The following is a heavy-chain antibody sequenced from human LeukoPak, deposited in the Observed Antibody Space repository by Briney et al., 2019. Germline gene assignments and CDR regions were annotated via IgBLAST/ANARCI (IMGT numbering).Heavy chain of an antibody. CDR3: ARPTNYSDSSGFVGPLFDY. D-gene: IGHD3-22*01. Sequence: GESLKISCKGSGYSFTSYWIGWVRQMPGKGLEWMGIIYPGDSDTRYSAYFQGQLIIFADKYISTAYLQWSSLKASDNAMYYCARPTNYSDSSGFVGPLFDYWGQGTLVTVSS. V-gene: IGHV5-51*01. J-gene: IGHJ4*02. CDR1: GYSFTSYW. CDR2: IYPGDSDT.